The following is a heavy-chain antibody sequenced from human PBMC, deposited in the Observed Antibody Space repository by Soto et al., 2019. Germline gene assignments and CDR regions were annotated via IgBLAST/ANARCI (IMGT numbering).Heavy chain of an antibody. J-gene: IGHJ6*03. Sequence: ASVKVSCKASGYSFTNYNVHWVRQAPGQGLEWMAWINPNGGGTKYAQKFQGRVTVTRDTSIRTVYMELSSLRSDDTAVYYCARESGGATATLDYYYFYMDVWGKGTTVTVSS. CDR2: INPNGGGT. CDR1: GYSFTNYN. CDR3: ARESGGATATLDYYYFYMDV. D-gene: IGHD5-12*01. V-gene: IGHV1-2*02.